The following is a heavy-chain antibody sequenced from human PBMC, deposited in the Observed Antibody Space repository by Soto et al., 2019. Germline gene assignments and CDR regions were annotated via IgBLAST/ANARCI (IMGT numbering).Heavy chain of an antibody. CDR2: VFYSGSP. Sequence: QLQLQESGPGLVKSSETLSLTCTVSGGSISSSHYWGWIRQPPGKGLEWIGSVFYSGSPYYSPSFQSRITISVDTSNNQFSLRVRSVTATETAVYFCARHYNPGGFFDYWGQGNLVTVSS. CDR1: GGSISSSHY. V-gene: IGHV4-39*01. CDR3: ARHYNPGGFFDY. D-gene: IGHD1-20*01. J-gene: IGHJ4*02.